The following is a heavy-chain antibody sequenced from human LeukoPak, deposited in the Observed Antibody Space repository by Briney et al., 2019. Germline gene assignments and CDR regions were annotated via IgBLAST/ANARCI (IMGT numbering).Heavy chain of an antibody. J-gene: IGHJ5*02. Sequence: SETLSLTCSVSGDSISSSYWSWIRQPAGKGLEWVGRVYTSDTSNCNPSLKSRLTMSVDTSKSQISLKLTSVTAADTAIYYCAKDIFAAAGNWLDPWGQGVLVTVSS. CDR2: VYTSDTS. CDR1: GDSISSSY. D-gene: IGHD3-9*01. V-gene: IGHV4-4*07. CDR3: AKDIFAAAGNWLDP.